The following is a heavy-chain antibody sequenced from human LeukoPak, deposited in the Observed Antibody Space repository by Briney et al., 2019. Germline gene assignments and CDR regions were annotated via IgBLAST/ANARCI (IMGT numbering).Heavy chain of an antibody. D-gene: IGHD6-13*01. CDR2: IYSGGGT. Sequence: GGSLRLSCAASGFTVSSNYMSWVRQAPGKGLEWVSVIYSGGGTYYADSVKGRFTISRDNSKNTLYLQINSLRAEDTAVYYCARGYERYSSSWYLGYWGQGTLVTVSS. CDR1: GFTVSSNY. CDR3: ARGYERYSSSWYLGY. V-gene: IGHV3-66*02. J-gene: IGHJ4*02.